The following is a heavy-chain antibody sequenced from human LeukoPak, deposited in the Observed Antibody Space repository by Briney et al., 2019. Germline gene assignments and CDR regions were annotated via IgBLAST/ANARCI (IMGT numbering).Heavy chain of an antibody. D-gene: IGHD1-14*01. CDR2: ISAYNGNT. Sequence: ASVKVSCTXSGYTFTSYGISWVRQAPGQGLGWMGWISAYNGNTTYAQKLQGRVTMTTDTSTSTAYMELRSLRSDDTAVYYCARIPNLLGYYMDVWGKGTTVTVSS. CDR1: GYTFTSYG. CDR3: ARIPNLLGYYMDV. J-gene: IGHJ6*03. V-gene: IGHV1-18*01.